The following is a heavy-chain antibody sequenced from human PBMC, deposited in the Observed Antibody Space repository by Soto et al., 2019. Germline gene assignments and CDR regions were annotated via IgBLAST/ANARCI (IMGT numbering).Heavy chain of an antibody. CDR1: GGTFSSYA. J-gene: IGHJ6*02. CDR3: AIKRFPSIEGYYYGMDV. D-gene: IGHD6-6*01. CDR2: IIPIFGTA. V-gene: IGHV1-69*13. Sequence: SVKVSFKASGGTFSSYAISWVRQAPGQGLEWMGGIIPIFGTANYAQKFQGRVTITADESTSTAYMELSSLRSEDTAVYYCAIKRFPSIEGYYYGMDVWGQGTTVTV.